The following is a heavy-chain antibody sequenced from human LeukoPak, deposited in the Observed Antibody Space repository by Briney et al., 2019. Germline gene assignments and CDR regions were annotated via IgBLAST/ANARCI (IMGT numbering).Heavy chain of an antibody. CDR3: ARGDSSGYSAFDY. CDR1: GYIFNSYA. V-gene: IGHV1-3*02. CDR2: SNAGHGNT. J-gene: IGHJ4*02. D-gene: IGHD3-22*01. Sequence: ASVKISCNTSGYIFNSYAIHWVRQAPGQRLEWMGWSNAGHGNTKYSEDFQGRVTLTRDTSATTAYMELTGLRSEDTAVCYCARGDSSGYSAFDYWGQGTLVTVSS.